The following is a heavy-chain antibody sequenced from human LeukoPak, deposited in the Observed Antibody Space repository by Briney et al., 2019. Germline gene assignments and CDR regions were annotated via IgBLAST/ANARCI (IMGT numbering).Heavy chain of an antibody. CDR2: IKHDGSEK. J-gene: IGHJ5*02. CDR1: GFTFSTSW. D-gene: IGHD3-10*02. CDR3: AKEWANYYVPNWFDP. V-gene: IGHV3-7*03. Sequence: GGSLRLSCAASGFTFSTSWMTWVRQAPGKGLEFVANIKHDGSEKYYVDSVQGRFTISRDNAKNSLYLQMNSLRAEDTAVYYCAKEWANYYVPNWFDPWGQGTLVTVSS.